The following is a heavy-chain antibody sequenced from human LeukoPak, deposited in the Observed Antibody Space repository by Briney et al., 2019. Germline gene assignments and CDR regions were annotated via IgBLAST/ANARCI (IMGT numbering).Heavy chain of an antibody. Sequence: GGSLRLSCAASGFTFSTYAMSWVRQAPGKGLEWVSAISHGGDNTYYADSVKGRFTISRDNSKNTLYLQMNSLRAEDTAVYYCVRDLAVLMVYAILDYWGQGTLVTVSS. CDR1: GFTFSTYA. CDR3: VRDLAVLMVYAILDY. D-gene: IGHD2-8*01. CDR2: ISHGGDNT. J-gene: IGHJ4*02. V-gene: IGHV3-23*01.